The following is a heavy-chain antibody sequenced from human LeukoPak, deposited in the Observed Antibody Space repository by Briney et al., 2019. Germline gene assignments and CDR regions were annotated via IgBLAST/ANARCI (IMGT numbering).Heavy chain of an antibody. V-gene: IGHV3-7*01. CDR2: MKQDGSEK. J-gene: IGHJ3*02. Sequence: PGGSLRLSFAASGFNLSYYWMSWVRQAPGKGLEGVAKMKQDGSEKYYVDPVKGRFTLSRDNAKNSLYLQMNSLKAEDTAVYYCARYGNGAWLGHYAFDMWGQGTMVTVSS. CDR1: GFNLSYYW. D-gene: IGHD6-19*01. CDR3: ARYGNGAWLGHYAFDM.